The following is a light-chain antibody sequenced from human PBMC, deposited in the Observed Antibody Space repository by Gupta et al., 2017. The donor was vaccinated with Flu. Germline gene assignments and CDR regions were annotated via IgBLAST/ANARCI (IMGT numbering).Light chain of an antibody. J-gene: IGKJ2*01. Sequence: ELLFTQSPGSLSVSPGEGVTLSCRTSQSLPSTYLAWYQQKPGQAPRLVIYGASKRAAGTPDRFTGSGSGRDFTFTITSLEPEDFAVYYCQQYAFAPYTFGQGTKLHIK. V-gene: IGKV3-20*01. CDR3: QQYAFAPYT. CDR1: QSLPSTY. CDR2: GAS.